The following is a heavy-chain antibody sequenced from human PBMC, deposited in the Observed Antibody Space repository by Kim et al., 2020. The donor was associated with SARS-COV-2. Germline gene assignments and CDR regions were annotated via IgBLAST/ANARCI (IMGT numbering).Heavy chain of an antibody. Sequence: GGSLRLSCAASGFTFSDYYMSWIRHAPGKGLEWVSYISSSSSYTNYADSVKGRFTISRDNAKNSLYLQMNSLRAEDTAVYYCARWGRSSSWKQYYYYGMDVWGQGTTVTVSS. J-gene: IGHJ6*02. CDR1: GFTFSDYY. V-gene: IGHV3-11*03. CDR2: ISSSSSYT. CDR3: ARWGRSSSWKQYYYYGMDV. D-gene: IGHD6-13*01.